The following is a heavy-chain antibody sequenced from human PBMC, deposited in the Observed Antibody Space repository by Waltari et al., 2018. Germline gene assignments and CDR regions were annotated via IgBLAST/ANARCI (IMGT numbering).Heavy chain of an antibody. CDR3: AREVSRYFIHAFDI. CDR2: IQYDESTI. J-gene: IGHJ3*02. CDR1: GFSVRTYG. D-gene: IGHD2-2*01. V-gene: IGHV3-33*01. Sequence: QVQLVESGGGLVQPGRSVRLSCAVFGFSVRTYGMHWVRQSAGKGLEWVAFIQYDESTIHYADSVRGRFIVSRDTSKNMVALQMNSLTVEDSSIYFCAREVSRYFIHAFDIRGQGTMVIVSS.